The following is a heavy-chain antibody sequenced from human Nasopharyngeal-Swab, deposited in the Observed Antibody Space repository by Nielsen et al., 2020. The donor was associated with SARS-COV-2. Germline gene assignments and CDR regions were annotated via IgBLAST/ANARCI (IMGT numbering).Heavy chain of an antibody. J-gene: IGHJ3*02. CDR3: ARLLGATDAFDI. CDR1: GYTFTGYY. CDR2: MNPNSGNT. Sequence: ASVKVSCKASGYTFTGYYMHWVRQAPGQGLEWMGWMNPNSGNTGYAQKFQGRVTMTRNTSISTAYMELSSLRSEDTAVYYCARLLGATDAFDIWGQGTMVTVSS. D-gene: IGHD1-26*01. V-gene: IGHV1-8*02.